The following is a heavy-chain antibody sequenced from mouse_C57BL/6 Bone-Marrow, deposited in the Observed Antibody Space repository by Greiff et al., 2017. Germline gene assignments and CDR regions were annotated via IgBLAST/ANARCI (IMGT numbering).Heavy chain of an antibody. CDR2: INPSNGGT. Sequence: VQLQQPGTELVKPGASVKLSCKASGYTFTSYWMHWVKQRPGQGLEWIGNINPSNGGTNYNEKFKSKATLTVDKSSSTAYMQLSSLTSEDSAVYYGARSGANSFSWFAYWGQGTLVTVSA. J-gene: IGHJ3*01. D-gene: IGHD4-1*01. CDR1: GYTFTSYW. CDR3: ARSGANSFSWFAY. V-gene: IGHV1-53*01.